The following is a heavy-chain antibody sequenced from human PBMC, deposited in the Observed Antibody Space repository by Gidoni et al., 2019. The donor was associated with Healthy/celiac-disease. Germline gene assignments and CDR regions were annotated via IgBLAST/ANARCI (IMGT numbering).Heavy chain of an antibody. V-gene: IGHV4-34*01. J-gene: IGHJ4*02. CDR1: GGSFSGYY. Sequence: QVQLQQWGAGLVKPSETLSLTCAVYGGSFSGYYWGWIRQPPGKGLEWIGEINHSGRTNYNPSTKSRVTISVDTSKNQFSLKLSSVTAADTAVYYCARGDSSGWYAYWGQGTLVTVSS. CDR2: INHSGRT. CDR3: ARGDSSGWYAY. D-gene: IGHD6-19*01.